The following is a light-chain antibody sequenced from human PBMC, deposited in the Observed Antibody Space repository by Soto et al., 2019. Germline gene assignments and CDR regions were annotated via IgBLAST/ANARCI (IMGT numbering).Light chain of an antibody. J-gene: IGKJ2*02. CDR2: GAS. V-gene: IGKV3-20*01. CDR1: QSVSSGH. CDR3: QKYGTPLWT. Sequence: EIVLTQSPGTLSLSPGERATLSCRASQSVSSGHLAWHQQKPGQAPRLIIYGASSSATGFSYRISGSGSGSDFTLSISRLEHEDVTLYYCQKYGTPLWTFGQGTKLEIK.